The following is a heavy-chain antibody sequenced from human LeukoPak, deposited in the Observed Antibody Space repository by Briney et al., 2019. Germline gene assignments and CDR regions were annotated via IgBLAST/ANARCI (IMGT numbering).Heavy chain of an antibody. CDR3: ARVFYLRYFDWLPLGDAFDI. V-gene: IGHV1-69*05. Sequence: SVKVSCKASGGTFSSYAISWVRQAPGQGLEWMGGIIPIFGTANYAQKFQGRVTITTDESTSTAYMELSSLRSEDTAVYYCARVFYLRYFDWLPLGDAFDIWGQGTMVTVSS. D-gene: IGHD3-9*01. J-gene: IGHJ3*02. CDR1: GGTFSSYA. CDR2: IIPIFGTA.